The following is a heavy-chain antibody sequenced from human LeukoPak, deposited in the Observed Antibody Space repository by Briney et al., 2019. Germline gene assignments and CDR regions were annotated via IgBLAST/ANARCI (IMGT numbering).Heavy chain of an antibody. CDR1: GGSISSYY. D-gene: IGHD3-22*01. Sequence: SETLSLTCTVSGGSISSYYWSWIRQPPGKGLEWIGYIYYSGSTNYNPSLKSRVTISVDTSKNQFSLKLSSVTAADTAVYYCARGFNYYDSSGYYPRGDAFDIWGQGTMVTVSS. CDR3: ARGFNYYDSSGYYPRGDAFDI. CDR2: IYYSGST. V-gene: IGHV4-59*01. J-gene: IGHJ3*02.